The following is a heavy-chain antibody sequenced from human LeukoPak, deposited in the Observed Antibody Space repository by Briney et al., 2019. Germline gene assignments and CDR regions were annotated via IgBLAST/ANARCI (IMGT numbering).Heavy chain of an antibody. CDR2: ISAYNGDT. Sequence: EASVKVPCTASGYTFTNHGITWVRQAPGQGLEWMGWISAYNGDTKYAQKLQGRVTMTTDTSTNTAYMELRSLRSDDTAVYYCARDPSNSSGFHPHSDYWGQGTLVTVSS. CDR1: GYTFTNHG. J-gene: IGHJ4*02. CDR3: ARDPSNSSGFHPHSDY. D-gene: IGHD3-22*01. V-gene: IGHV1-18*01.